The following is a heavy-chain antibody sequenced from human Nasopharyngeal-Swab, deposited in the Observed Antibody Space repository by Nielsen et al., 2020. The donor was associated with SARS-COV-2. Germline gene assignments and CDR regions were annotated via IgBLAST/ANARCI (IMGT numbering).Heavy chain of an antibody. D-gene: IGHD3-3*01. V-gene: IGHV4-28*01. Sequence: SETLSLTCAVSGYSISSSNWWGWIRQPPGKGLEWIGYIYYSGSTYYNPSLKSRVTMSVDTSKNQFSLKLSSVTAVDTAVYYCASITIFGVVIDYWGQGNLVTVSS. CDR2: IYYSGST. J-gene: IGHJ4*02. CDR3: ASITIFGVVIDY. CDR1: GYSISSSNW.